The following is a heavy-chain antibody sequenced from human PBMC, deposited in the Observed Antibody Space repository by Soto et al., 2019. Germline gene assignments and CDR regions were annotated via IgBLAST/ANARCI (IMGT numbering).Heavy chain of an antibody. Sequence: GGSLRLSCAASEFSFSSYAMSWVRQAPGKGLEWVSGILSSGGSTYYADSVKGRFTISRDNSKNELYLQMNSLRAEDTAVYYCAKSRNWNFYDRGGYYVLVLDYWGQGSLVTVSS. CDR3: AKSRNWNFYDRGGYYVLVLDY. J-gene: IGHJ4*02. CDR1: EFSFSSYA. D-gene: IGHD3-22*01. V-gene: IGHV3-23*01. CDR2: ILSSGGST.